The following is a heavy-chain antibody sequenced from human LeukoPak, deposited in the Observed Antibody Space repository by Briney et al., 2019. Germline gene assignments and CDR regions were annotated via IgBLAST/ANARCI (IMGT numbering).Heavy chain of an antibody. Sequence: TGGSLRLSCAASGFTFSSYGMHWVRQAPGKGLEWVAFIRYDGSNKYYADSVKGRFTISRDNSKNTLYLQMNSLRAEDTAVYYCAKDVWAAPDHWFDPWGQGTLVTVSS. D-gene: IGHD6-25*01. CDR1: GFTFSSYG. CDR2: IRYDGSNK. CDR3: AKDVWAAPDHWFDP. V-gene: IGHV3-30*02. J-gene: IGHJ5*02.